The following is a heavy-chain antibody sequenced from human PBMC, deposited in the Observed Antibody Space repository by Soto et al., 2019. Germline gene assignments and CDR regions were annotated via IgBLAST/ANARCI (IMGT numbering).Heavy chain of an antibody. J-gene: IGHJ4*02. CDR1: GFTVSRSY. D-gene: IGHD3-22*01. V-gene: IGHV3-53*01. Sequence: EVQLVESGGGLIQPGGSLRVSCAASGFTVSRSYMIWVRQAPGKGLEWVSVIYSGGSTNYADSVKGRFTISRDNSKNTLYLQMKSLRVEDTAVYYCARDTYYYDSSGQPYWGQGTLVTVSS. CDR2: IYSGGST. CDR3: ARDTYYYDSSGQPY.